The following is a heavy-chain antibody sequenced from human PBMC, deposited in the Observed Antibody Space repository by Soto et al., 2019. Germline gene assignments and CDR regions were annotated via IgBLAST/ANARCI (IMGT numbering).Heavy chain of an antibody. Sequence: SETLSLTCTVSGGSIRPTRYYWGWIRQPPGKGLEWIGSIYYSGSSYFNPSLKSRVTISVDTSKNQFSVKLTSVTAADTAVYYCARPYASGWFGRNAFDFWGQGILVTVSS. J-gene: IGHJ4*02. V-gene: IGHV4-39*01. CDR1: GGSIRPTRYY. CDR3: ARPYASGWFGRNAFDF. CDR2: IYYSGSS. D-gene: IGHD6-19*01.